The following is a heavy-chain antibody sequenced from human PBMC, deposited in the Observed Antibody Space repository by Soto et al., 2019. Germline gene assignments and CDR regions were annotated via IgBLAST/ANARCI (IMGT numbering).Heavy chain of an antibody. D-gene: IGHD2-21*02. CDR3: VKKKGVSDSEFLYFFDS. J-gene: IGHJ4*02. V-gene: IGHV3-23*04. CDR2: IDDSGSKT. CDR1: GFDFRTYA. Sequence: EVQLVESGGGLRQPGESLGLSCAASGFDFRTYAMNWVRQVPGKGLEWVASIDDSGSKTYYADSVKGRVTIYRDNSMNTVSLQMNNLRAEDTAVYYCVKKKGVSDSEFLYFFDSWGQGTLVTVSP.